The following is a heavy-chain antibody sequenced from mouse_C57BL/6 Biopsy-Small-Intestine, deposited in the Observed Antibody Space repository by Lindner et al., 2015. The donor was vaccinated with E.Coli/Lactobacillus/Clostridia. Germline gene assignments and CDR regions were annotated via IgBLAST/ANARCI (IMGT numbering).Heavy chain of an antibody. CDR1: GYVFSHSW. CDR3: ASPPIYYGDYLFAY. CDR2: IYPGDNDT. V-gene: IGHV1-82*01. J-gene: IGHJ3*01. Sequence: VQLQESGPELAKPGASVKISCKASGYVFSHSWMNWVKQRPGMGLEWIGWIYPGDNDTNYSGNFRGKATLTADKSSSTAYIQLNSLTSEDSAVYYCASPPIYYGDYLFAYWGQGTLVTVSA. D-gene: IGHD2-13*01.